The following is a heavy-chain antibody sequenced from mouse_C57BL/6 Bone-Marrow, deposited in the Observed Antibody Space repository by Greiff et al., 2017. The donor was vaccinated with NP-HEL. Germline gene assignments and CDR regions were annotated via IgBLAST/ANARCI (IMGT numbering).Heavy chain of an antibody. CDR3: ARDAGKGFDY. V-gene: IGHV7-1*01. CDR2: SRNKANDYTT. Sequence: EVMLVESGGGLVQSGRSLRLSCATSGFTFSDFYMEWVRQAPGKGLEWIAASRNKANDYTTEYSASVKGRFIVSRETSQSILYLQMNALRAEDTAIYYCARDAGKGFDYWGQGTTLTVSS. J-gene: IGHJ2*01. CDR1: GFTFSDFY.